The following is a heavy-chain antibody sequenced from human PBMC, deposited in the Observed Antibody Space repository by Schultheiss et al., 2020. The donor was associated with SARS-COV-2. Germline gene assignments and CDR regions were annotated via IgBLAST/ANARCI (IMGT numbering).Heavy chain of an antibody. CDR1: GGSISSSSDY. CDR3: ARHQQSSIGIAARCKFDL. CDR2: IYFSGST. J-gene: IGHJ5*02. Sequence: SQTLSLTCTVSGGSISSSSDYWGWIRQPPGKGLEWIGSIYFSGSTYCDPSLKSRVTISVDKSKNDVSLELMTVTAADTAIYYCARHQQSSIGIAARCKFDLWGQGTLVTVSS. V-gene: IGHV4-39*01. D-gene: IGHD6-6*01.